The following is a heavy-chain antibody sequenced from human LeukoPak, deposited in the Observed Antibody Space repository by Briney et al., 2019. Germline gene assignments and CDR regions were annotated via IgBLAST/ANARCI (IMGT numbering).Heavy chain of an antibody. CDR3: ARLWSPMVEIDY. D-gene: IGHD2-15*01. CDR2: ISYSGST. V-gene: IGHV4-59*08. J-gene: IGHJ4*02. Sequence: SETLSLTCSVSGGSISTYYWSWIRQPPGKGLEWIGYISYSGSTRYNPSLKSRVTISVDTSKNQFSLKVRSVTAADTAVYYCARLWSPMVEIDYWGQGTLVTVSS. CDR1: GGSISTYY.